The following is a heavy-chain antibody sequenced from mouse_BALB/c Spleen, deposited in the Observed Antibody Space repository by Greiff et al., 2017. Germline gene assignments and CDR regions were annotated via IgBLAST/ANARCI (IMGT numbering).Heavy chain of an antibody. V-gene: IGHV1S81*02. J-gene: IGHJ3*01. Sequence: VQLQQPGAELVKPGASVKLSCKASGYTFTSYWMHWVKQRPGQGLEWIGEINPSNGRTNYNEKFKSKATLTVDKSSSTAYMQLSSLTSEDSAVYYCARGGDYAPWFAYWGQGTLVTVSA. CDR1: GYTFTSYW. CDR2: INPSNGRT. CDR3: ARGGDYAPWFAY. D-gene: IGHD2-4*01.